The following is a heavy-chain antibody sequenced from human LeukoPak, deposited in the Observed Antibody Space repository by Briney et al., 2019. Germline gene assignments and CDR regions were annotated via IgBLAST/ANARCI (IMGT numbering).Heavy chain of an antibody. D-gene: IGHD3-22*01. CDR2: IYYSGST. Sequence: SETLSLTCTVSGGSISSSSYYWGWIRQPPGKGLEWIGSIYYSGSTYYNPSLKSRVTISVDTSKNQFSLKLNSVTAADTAVYYCARLSELSSFFTTYYYYYMDVWGKGTTVTVSS. CDR3: ARLSELSSFFTTYYYYYMDV. V-gene: IGHV4-39*01. J-gene: IGHJ6*03. CDR1: GGSISSSSYY.